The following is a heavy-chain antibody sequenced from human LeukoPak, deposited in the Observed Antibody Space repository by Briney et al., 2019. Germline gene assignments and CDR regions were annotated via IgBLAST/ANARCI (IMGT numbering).Heavy chain of an antibody. J-gene: IGHJ3*02. D-gene: IGHD3-3*01. CDR1: GFTFSSYW. CDR3: AGDGVLRFLEWAKATDHDAFDI. CDR2: INSDGSST. Sequence: GGSLRLPCAASGFTFSSYWMHWVRQAPGKGLVWVSRINSDGSSTNYADSVKGRFTISRDNAKNSLYLQMNSLRAEDTAVYYCAGDGVLRFLEWAKATDHDAFDIWGQGTMVTVSS. V-gene: IGHV3-74*01.